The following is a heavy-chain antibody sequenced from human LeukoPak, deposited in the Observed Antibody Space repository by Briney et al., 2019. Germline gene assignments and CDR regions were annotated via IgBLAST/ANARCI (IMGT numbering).Heavy chain of an antibody. Sequence: SETLSLTCTVSGASISSYYWSWIRQPPGKGLEWIGDIYYSGSIKYNPSLKSRVTMSVDTSKNQFSLKLNSVTATDTAVYYCARHYGPWGQGTLVTVSS. V-gene: IGHV4-59*08. CDR1: GASISSYY. CDR3: ARHYGP. CDR2: IYYSGSI. D-gene: IGHD3-10*01. J-gene: IGHJ4*02.